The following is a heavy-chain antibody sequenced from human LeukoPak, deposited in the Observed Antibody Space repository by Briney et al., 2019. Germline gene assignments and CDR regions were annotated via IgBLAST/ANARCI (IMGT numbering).Heavy chain of an antibody. CDR1: GLTFSNHA. CDR3: AKIPFHYYDSSFFDY. Sequence: GGSLRLSCAASGLTFSNHAMGWVRQAPGKGLEWVSAISGSGGSTYYADSVKGRFTISRDNSKNTLYLQMNSLRAEDTAVYYCAKIPFHYYDSSFFDYWGQGTLVTVSS. J-gene: IGHJ4*02. CDR2: ISGSGGST. V-gene: IGHV3-23*01. D-gene: IGHD3-22*01.